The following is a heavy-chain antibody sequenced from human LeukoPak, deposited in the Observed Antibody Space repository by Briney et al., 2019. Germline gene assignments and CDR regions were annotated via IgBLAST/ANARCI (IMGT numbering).Heavy chain of an antibody. CDR2: IYYSGST. V-gene: IGHV4-30-4*01. CDR3: ARVGTRIPYYFDY. J-gene: IGHJ4*02. CDR1: GGSISSGDYY. Sequence: PSETLSLTCTVSGGSISSGDYYWSWIRQPPGKGLEWIGYIYYSGSTYYNPSLKSRVTISVDTSKNQFSLKLSSVTAADTAVYYCARVGTRIPYYFDYWGQGTLVTVSS. D-gene: IGHD7-27*01.